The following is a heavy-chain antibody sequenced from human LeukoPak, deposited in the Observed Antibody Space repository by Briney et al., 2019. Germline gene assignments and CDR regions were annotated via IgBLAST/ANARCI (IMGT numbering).Heavy chain of an antibody. D-gene: IGHD2-2*01. V-gene: IGHV3-21*01. J-gene: IGHJ4*02. CDR2: ISSSSGY. CDR1: GFTFNSYS. Sequence: GGSLRLSCAASGFTFNSYSMNWARQTPGKGLEWVSSISSSSGYADSVKGRFTVSRDNAKNSLYLQMNSLRAEDTAVYYCARDPRRGIVVVPAAVDYWGQGTLVTVSS. CDR3: ARDPRRGIVVVPAAVDY.